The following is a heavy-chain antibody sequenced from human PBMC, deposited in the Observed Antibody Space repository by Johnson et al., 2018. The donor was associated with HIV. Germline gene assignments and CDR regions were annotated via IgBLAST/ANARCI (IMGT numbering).Heavy chain of an antibody. J-gene: IGHJ3*02. D-gene: IGHD1-14*01. V-gene: IGHV3-66*01. CDR2: IYRDGST. Sequence: VQLVESGGGLVQPGGSLRLSCAASGFTISSHYMRWVRQAPGKGLEWVSLIYRDGSTYYAVSVTGRFTISRDNSKNTLYLQMNSWSAEDTAVYYCAIDPPARSQYNSPPLAFDIWGQGTMVTVSS. CDR1: GFTISSHY. CDR3: AIDPPARSQYNSPPLAFDI.